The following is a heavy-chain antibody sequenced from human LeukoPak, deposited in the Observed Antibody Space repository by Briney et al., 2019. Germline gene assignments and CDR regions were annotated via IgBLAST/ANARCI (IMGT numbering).Heavy chain of an antibody. Sequence: SETLSLTCTVSGGSISSYYWSWIRHPPGKGLEEIGYIYYSGSTNYNPSLKSRVTISVDTSKNQFSLKLSSVTAADTAVYYCARDGEAFNPHLNVDTAMVTRSFRAFDIWGQGTMVTVSS. CDR2: IYYSGST. CDR1: GGSISSYY. V-gene: IGHV4-59*01. D-gene: IGHD5-18*01. CDR3: ARDGEAFNPHLNVDTAMVTRSFRAFDI. J-gene: IGHJ3*02.